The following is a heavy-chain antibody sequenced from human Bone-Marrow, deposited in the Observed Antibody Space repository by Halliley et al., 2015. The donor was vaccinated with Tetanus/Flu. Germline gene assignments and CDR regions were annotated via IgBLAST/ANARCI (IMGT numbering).Heavy chain of an antibody. D-gene: IGHD3-22*01. V-gene: IGHV3-30*18. CDR1: GFTFSSCG. Sequence: LSLTCVASGFTFSSCGMHWVRQAPGKGLEWVASISGDGTDKNYEDSVKGRFSISRDNSGNTLYVQMNSLRAEDTAVYYCAKAGYYDRSGYYYYFDNWGQGTLVTVSS. CDR3: AKAGYYDRSGYYYYFDN. CDR2: ISGDGTDK. J-gene: IGHJ4*02.